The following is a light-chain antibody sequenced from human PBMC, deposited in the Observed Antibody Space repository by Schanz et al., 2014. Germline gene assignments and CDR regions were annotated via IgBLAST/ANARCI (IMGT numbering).Light chain of an antibody. V-gene: IGLV2-18*01. CDR3: ATWDGSFGV. CDR2: QVN. Sequence: QSALTQPPSVSGSPGQSVTISCTGSSSDVGRYNRVSWFQQPPGTAPKLMIFQVNSRPSGVPDRFSGYRSGTSASLVISGLRSEDEADYFCATWDGSFGVFGGGTKLTVL. J-gene: IGLJ3*02. CDR1: SSDVGRYNR.